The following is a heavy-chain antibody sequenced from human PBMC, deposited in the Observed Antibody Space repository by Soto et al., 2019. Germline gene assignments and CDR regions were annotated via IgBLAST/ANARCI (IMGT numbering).Heavy chain of an antibody. CDR3: ARGRPLSQGGKQRGGEDY. V-gene: IGHV1-18*04. Sequence: ASVKVSCKASGYTFTSYGISWVRQAPGQGLEWMGWISAYNGNTNYAQKLQGRVTMTTDTSTSTAYMELRSLRSDDTAVYYCARGRPLSQGGKQRGGEDYWRQGTLVTVSS. D-gene: IGHD3-10*01. CDR1: GYTFTSYG. J-gene: IGHJ4*02. CDR2: ISAYNGNT.